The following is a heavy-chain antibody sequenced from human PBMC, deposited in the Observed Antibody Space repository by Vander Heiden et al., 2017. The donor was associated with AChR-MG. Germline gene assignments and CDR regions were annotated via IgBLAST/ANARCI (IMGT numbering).Heavy chain of an antibody. Sequence: EMQLVESGGDLVQPGGSLRLSCAASGFSSGSYWMTWGRQAPGKGLEWVANIKQDGRETHYLDSVRGRFTISRDNAKNSLYLQMNSLRVEDTAVYYCATGRDSRWFDSWGQGTLVTVSS. CDR3: ATGRDSRWFDS. D-gene: IGHD5-18*01. CDR1: GFSSGSYW. J-gene: IGHJ5*01. V-gene: IGHV3-7*01. CDR2: IKQDGRET.